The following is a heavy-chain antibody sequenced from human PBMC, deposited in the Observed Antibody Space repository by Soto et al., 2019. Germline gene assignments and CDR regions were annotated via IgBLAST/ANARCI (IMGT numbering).Heavy chain of an antibody. Sequence: PSETLSLTCTVSGDSVSNYYWSWIRQPAGRGLEWIGRVYSSGATTYNPSLNGRVTMSVDTSRNQFSLRLSSVTAADTAIYCCTKGPNWNYYYYGVDVWGQGTAVTVSS. J-gene: IGHJ6*02. V-gene: IGHV4-4*07. CDR3: TKGPNWNYYYYGVDV. CDR1: GDSVSNYY. CDR2: VYSSGAT. D-gene: IGHD1-20*01.